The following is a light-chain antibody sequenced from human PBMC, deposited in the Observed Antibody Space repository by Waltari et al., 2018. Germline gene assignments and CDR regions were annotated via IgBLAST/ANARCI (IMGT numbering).Light chain of an antibody. Sequence: VLTQSLGTLSLSPGERATLSCRASQRVSSSYLAWYHQKPAQAPSLLIYGAASRATSIPDRCSGSGAGTDFTLTISRLEPEEYAVYYCQQYGSSPLFTFGPGTKVDVK. CDR1: QRVSSSY. J-gene: IGKJ3*01. CDR2: GAA. V-gene: IGKV3-20*01. CDR3: QQYGSSPLFT.